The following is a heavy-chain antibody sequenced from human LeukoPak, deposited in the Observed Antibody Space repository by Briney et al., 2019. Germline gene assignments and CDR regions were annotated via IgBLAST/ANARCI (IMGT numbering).Heavy chain of an antibody. CDR2: ISGSDGST. CDR3: ARDNYDSSGFT. D-gene: IGHD3-22*01. CDR1: GFTFSYSS. Sequence: GGSLRLSCAASGFTFSYSSTSWVRQAPGKGLEWVSAISGSDGSTYYADSVKGRFTISRDNSRNTLYLQMNSLRAEDTALYYCARDNYDSSGFTWGQGTLVTVSS. V-gene: IGHV3-23*01. J-gene: IGHJ4*02.